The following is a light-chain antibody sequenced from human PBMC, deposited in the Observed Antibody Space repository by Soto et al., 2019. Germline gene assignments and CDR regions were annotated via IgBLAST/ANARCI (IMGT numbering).Light chain of an antibody. CDR3: QQDGSSPLT. CDR1: QSVSSNY. Sequence: EIVLTQSPGTLSLSPGERATLSCRASQSVSSNYLAWYRQNPGQAPRLLIYHAYTRVTGIPDRFSGSGSGADFSLTISRLAPEHFAGYYCQQDGSSPLTFGPGTRVDIK. J-gene: IGKJ3*01. CDR2: HAY. V-gene: IGKV3-20*01.